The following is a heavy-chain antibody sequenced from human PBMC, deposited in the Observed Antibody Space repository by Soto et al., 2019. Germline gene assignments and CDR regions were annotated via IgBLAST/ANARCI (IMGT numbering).Heavy chain of an antibody. CDR2: IIPIFGKA. CDR1: GGTYISYA. CDR3: ARDRYYYGMDV. J-gene: IGHJ6*02. Sequence: SVKVSCKDSGGTYISYAISWVRQAPGQGLEWMGGIIPIFGKANSAQKLQGRVTITADESTSTAYMGLSSLRSEDTAVYYCARDRYYYGMDVWGQGTTVTVS. V-gene: IGHV1-69*13.